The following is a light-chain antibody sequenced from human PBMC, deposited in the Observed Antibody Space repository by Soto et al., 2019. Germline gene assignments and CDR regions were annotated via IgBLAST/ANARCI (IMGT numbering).Light chain of an antibody. J-gene: IGKJ4*01. CDR2: ATS. V-gene: IGKV3-15*01. CDR3: QHYNNWPLT. CDR1: QSVSSN. Sequence: EIFITHSPATLSVSPGEIASLSCRASQSVSSNLAWYQQKPGQTPRLLIYATSTRATGIPARFSGSGSGTEFTLTISSLQSEDFAVYYCQHYNNWPLTFGGGTKVDIK.